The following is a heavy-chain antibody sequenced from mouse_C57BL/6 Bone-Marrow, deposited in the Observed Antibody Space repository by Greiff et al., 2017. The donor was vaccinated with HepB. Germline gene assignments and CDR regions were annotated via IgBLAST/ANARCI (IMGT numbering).Heavy chain of an antibody. V-gene: IGHV6-3*01. J-gene: IGHJ2*01. CDR1: GFTFSNYW. CDR2: IRLKSDNYAT. CDR3: TGGGSCPYGSSYGY. D-gene: IGHD1-1*01. Sequence: EVQLQESGGGLVQPGGSMKLSCVASGFTFSNYWMNWVRQSPEKGLEWVAQIRLKSDNYATHYAESVKGRFTISRDDSKSSVYLQMNNLRAEDTGIYYCTGGGSCPYGSSYGYWGQGTTLTVSS.